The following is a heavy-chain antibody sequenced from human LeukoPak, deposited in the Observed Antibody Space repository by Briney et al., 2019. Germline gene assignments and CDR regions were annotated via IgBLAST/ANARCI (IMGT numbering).Heavy chain of an antibody. J-gene: IGHJ4*02. Sequence: GGSLRLSCAASGFTFSSYAMHWVRQAPGKGLEWVAVISYDGSNKYYADSVKGRFTISRDNSKNTLYLQMNSLRAEDTAVYYCAKDRFEFGVVIISHYWGQGTLVTVSS. CDR2: ISYDGSNK. V-gene: IGHV3-30-3*01. CDR3: AKDRFEFGVVIISHY. D-gene: IGHD3-3*01. CDR1: GFTFSSYA.